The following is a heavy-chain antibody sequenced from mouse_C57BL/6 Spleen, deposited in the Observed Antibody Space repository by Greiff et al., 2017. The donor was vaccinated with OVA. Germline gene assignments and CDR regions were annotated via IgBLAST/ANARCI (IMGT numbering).Heavy chain of an antibody. J-gene: IGHJ1*03. D-gene: IGHD4-1*01. Sequence: EVKLVESGGGLVKPGGSLKLSCAASGFTFSDYGMHWVRQAPEKGLEWVAYISSGSSTIYYAGTVKGRFTISRDNAKNTLFLQMTSLRSEDTAMYYCATLGYWYFDVWGTGTTVTVSS. CDR1: GFTFSDYG. V-gene: IGHV5-17*01. CDR2: ISSGSSTI. CDR3: ATLGYWYFDV.